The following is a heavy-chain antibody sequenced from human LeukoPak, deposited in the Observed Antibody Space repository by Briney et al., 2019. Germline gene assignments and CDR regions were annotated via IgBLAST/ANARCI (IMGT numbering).Heavy chain of an antibody. J-gene: IGHJ4*02. CDR3: ARDGGYFSGGSCYSGLIAY. CDR2: IYYSGST. Sequence: SETLSLTCTVSGGSISSGGYYWSWIRQHPGKGLEWIGYIYYSGSTYYNPSLKSRVTISVDTSKNQFSLKLSSVTAADTAVFYCARDGGYFSGGSCYSGLIAYGGQGTLVTVSS. D-gene: IGHD2-15*01. V-gene: IGHV4-31*03. CDR1: GGSISSGGYY.